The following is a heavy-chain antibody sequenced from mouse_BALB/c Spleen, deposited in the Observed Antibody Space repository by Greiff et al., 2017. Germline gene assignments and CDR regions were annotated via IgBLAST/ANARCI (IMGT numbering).Heavy chain of an antibody. CDR2: ILPGSGST. V-gene: IGHV1-9*01. CDR3: ARSGYGNYPYYFDY. CDR1: GYTFSSYW. D-gene: IGHD2-10*02. J-gene: IGHJ2*01. Sequence: VKLMESGAELMKPGASVKISCKATGYTFSSYWIEWVKQRPGHGLEWIGEILPGSGSTNYNEKFKGKATFTADTSSNTAYMQLSSLTSEDSAVYYCARSGYGNYPYYFDYWGQGTTLTVSS.